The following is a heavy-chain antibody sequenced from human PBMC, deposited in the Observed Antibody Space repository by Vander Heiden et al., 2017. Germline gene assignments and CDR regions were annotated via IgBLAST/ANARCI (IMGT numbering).Heavy chain of an antibody. CDR3: ARDTHCTNGVCQDY. J-gene: IGHJ4*02. D-gene: IGHD2-8*01. V-gene: IGHV3-33*01. CDR2: ICYDRSNK. Sequence: QVQPVEAGGGVVQPGRSLRPPCAASGVTLGGYGMHWVRQAPGKGLEWVAVICYDRSNKYYADSVKGRFTISRDNSKNTLYLQMNSLRAEDTAVYYCARDTHCTNGVCQDYWGQGTLVTVSS. CDR1: GVTLGGYG.